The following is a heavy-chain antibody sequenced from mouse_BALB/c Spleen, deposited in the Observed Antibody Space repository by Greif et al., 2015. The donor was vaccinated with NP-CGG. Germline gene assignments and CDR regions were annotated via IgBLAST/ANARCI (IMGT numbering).Heavy chain of an antibody. J-gene: IGHJ3*01. CDR1: GFTFSDYY. D-gene: IGHD1-1*01. CDR2: ISDGGSYT. V-gene: IGHV5-4*02. Sequence: EVKLVESGGGLVKPGGSLKLSCAASGFTFSDYYMYWVRQTPEKRLEWVATISDGGSYTYYPDSVKGRFTISRDNAKNNLYLQMSSLKSEDTAMYYCARAYGSSWFAYWGQGTLVTVSA. CDR3: ARAYGSSWFAY.